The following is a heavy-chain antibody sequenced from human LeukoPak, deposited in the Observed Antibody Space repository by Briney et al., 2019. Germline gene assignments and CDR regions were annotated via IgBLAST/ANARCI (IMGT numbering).Heavy chain of an antibody. CDR1: GFTFGSYS. D-gene: IGHD3-3*01. Sequence: GGSLRLSCAASGFTFGSYSMNWVRQAPGKGLEWVSSISSSSSYIYYADSVKGRFTISRDNAKNSLYLQMNSLRAEDTAVYYCARDGPSYSTITIFGVVTYGMDVWGQGTTVTVSS. CDR3: ARDGPSYSTITIFGVVTYGMDV. J-gene: IGHJ6*02. CDR2: ISSSSSYI. V-gene: IGHV3-21*01.